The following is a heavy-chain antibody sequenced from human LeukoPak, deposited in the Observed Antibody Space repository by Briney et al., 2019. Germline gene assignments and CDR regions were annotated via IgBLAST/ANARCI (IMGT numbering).Heavy chain of an antibody. V-gene: IGHV3-7*04. CDR3: ARGSSLDY. Sequence: GGSLRLSCAASGFTFSNYWMSWVRQAPGKGLEWVANIKEDGSEKYYVDSVKGRFIISRDNAKNSLYLQMNSLRTEDAAVYYCARGSSLDYWGQGTLDTVSS. J-gene: IGHJ4*02. CDR1: GFTFSNYW. CDR2: IKEDGSEK. D-gene: IGHD3-10*01.